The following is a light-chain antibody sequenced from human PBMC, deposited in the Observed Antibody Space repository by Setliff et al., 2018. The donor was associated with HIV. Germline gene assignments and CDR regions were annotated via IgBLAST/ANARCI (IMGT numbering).Light chain of an antibody. CDR2: DNN. CDR3: GTWDSSLSAYV. V-gene: IGLV1-51*01. J-gene: IGLJ1*01. CDR1: SSNIGNNY. Sequence: QSVLTQPPSTSETPGERVTISCSGSSSNIGNNYVSWYQQLPGTAPKLLIYDNNKRPSGIPDRFSGSKSGTSATLGITGLQTGDEADYYCGTWDSSLSAYVFGTGTKVTV.